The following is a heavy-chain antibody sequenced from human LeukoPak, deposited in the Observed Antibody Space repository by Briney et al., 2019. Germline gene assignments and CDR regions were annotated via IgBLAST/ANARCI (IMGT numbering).Heavy chain of an antibody. Sequence: GGSLRLSCAASGFTFSGYAMSWVRQAPGKGLEWVSVISGSGSNTYFADSVKGRFTISRDNSKNTLYLQMNSLRAEDTVVYYCAKDLIWPTGIDYWGQGTLVTVSS. J-gene: IGHJ4*02. CDR1: GFTFSGYA. CDR2: ISGSGSNT. CDR3: AKDLIWPTGIDY. D-gene: IGHD3-10*01. V-gene: IGHV3-23*01.